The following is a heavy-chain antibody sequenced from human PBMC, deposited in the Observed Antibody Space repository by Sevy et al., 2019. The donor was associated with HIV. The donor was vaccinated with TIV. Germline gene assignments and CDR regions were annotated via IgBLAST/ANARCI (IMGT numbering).Heavy chain of an antibody. V-gene: IGHV4-34*01. D-gene: IGHD4-4*01. CDR1: GGSFSGYY. CDR3: ARVSVTVYGMDV. Sequence: SETLSLTCAVYGGSFSGYYWSWIRQPPGKGLEWIGEINHSGSTNYNPSLKSRVTISLDTSKNQFSLKLSSVTAADTALYYCARVSVTVYGMDVWGQGTTVTVSS. CDR2: INHSGST. J-gene: IGHJ6*02.